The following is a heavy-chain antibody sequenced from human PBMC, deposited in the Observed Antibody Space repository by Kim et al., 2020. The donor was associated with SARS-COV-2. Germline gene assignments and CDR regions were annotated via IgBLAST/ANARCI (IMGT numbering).Heavy chain of an antibody. D-gene: IGHD6-19*01. CDR2: ISYDGSNK. Sequence: GGSLRLSCAASGFTFSSYAMHWVRQAPGKGLEWVAVISYDGSNKYYADSVKGRFTISRDNSENTLYLQMNSLRAEDTAVYYCAREGGRRLGYSSGWYFDYWGQGTLVTVSS. CDR1: GFTFSSYA. CDR3: AREGGRRLGYSSGWYFDY. V-gene: IGHV3-30*04. J-gene: IGHJ4*02.